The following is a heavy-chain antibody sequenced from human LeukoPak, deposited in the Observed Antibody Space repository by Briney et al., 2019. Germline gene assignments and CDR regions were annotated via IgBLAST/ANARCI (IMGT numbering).Heavy chain of an antibody. CDR3: ARLDGSGSYYTNWFDP. CDR2: IYPGDSDT. J-gene: IGHJ5*02. CDR1: GYSFTSYW. D-gene: IGHD3-10*01. Sequence: GESLKISCKGSGYSFTSYWIGWVRQMPGKGLEWMGIIYPGDSDTRYSPSFQGQVTISADKSISTAYLQWSSLKASDTATYYCARLDGSGSYYTNWFDPWGQGTLVTVSS. V-gene: IGHV5-51*01.